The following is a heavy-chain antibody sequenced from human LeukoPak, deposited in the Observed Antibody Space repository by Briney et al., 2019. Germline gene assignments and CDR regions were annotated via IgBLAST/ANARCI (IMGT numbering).Heavy chain of an antibody. CDR2: INPNSGGT. V-gene: IGHV1-2*02. Sequence: GASVKVSCKASGYTFPDYYMHWVRQAPGQGLEWMGWINPNSGGTNYAPKFQGRVTVTRDTSMRTAYMELTRLRSDDTAVYYCARKAMAAPAIPFDYWGQGTLVTVSS. CDR3: ARKAMAAPAIPFDY. D-gene: IGHD2-2*02. J-gene: IGHJ4*02. CDR1: GYTFPDYY.